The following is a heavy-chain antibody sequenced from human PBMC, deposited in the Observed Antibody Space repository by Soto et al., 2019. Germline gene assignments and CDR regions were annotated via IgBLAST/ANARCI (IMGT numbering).Heavy chain of an antibody. V-gene: IGHV3-11*01. Sequence: PGGSLRLSCAASRFTFSDYYMTWIRQAPGKGLEWVSYISSSGTVIYYPDSVKGRFTISRDNAKNSLYLQMSSLRAEDTAVYYGARAYSDAFDIWGQGTMVTVSS. J-gene: IGHJ3*02. D-gene: IGHD2-15*01. CDR3: ARAYSDAFDI. CDR1: RFTFSDYY. CDR2: ISSSGTVI.